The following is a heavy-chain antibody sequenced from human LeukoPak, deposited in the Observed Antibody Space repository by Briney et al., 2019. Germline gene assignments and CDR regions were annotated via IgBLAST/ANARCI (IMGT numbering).Heavy chain of an antibody. J-gene: IGHJ4*02. CDR2: IYYSGST. V-gene: IGHV4-39*07. CDR1: GGSISSSSYY. Sequence: PSETLSLTCTVSGGSISSSSYYWGWIRQPPGKGLEWIGSIYYSGSTYYNPSLKSRVTISVDTSKNQFSLKLSSVTAADTAVYYCASNLFLEWLLSPGGDDYWGQGILVTVSS. CDR3: ASNLFLEWLLSPGGDDY. D-gene: IGHD3-3*01.